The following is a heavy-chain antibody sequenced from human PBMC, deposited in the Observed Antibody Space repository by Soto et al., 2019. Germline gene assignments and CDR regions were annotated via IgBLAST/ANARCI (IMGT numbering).Heavy chain of an antibody. CDR1: GDTFTTYA. J-gene: IGHJ4*02. Sequence: QVQLVQSGAEEKKPGASVKVSCKASGDTFTTYAMHWVRQAPGQRLEWMGWINAGNGNTKYSQKFQGRVTITRDTSASTAYMELSSLRSEDTAVYYCARLGLSASYYFEREDYWGQGTLVTVSS. D-gene: IGHD1-26*01. CDR3: ARLGLSASYYFEREDY. CDR2: INAGNGNT. V-gene: IGHV1-3*05.